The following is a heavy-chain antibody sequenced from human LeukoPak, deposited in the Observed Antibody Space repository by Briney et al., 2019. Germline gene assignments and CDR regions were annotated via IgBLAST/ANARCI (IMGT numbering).Heavy chain of an antibody. J-gene: IGHJ6*03. Sequence: PGGSLRLSCAASGFTFSRYGMHWVRQAPGKGLEWVAFIRYDGSNKYYADSVKGRFTISRDNSKNTLYLQMNSLRAEDTAVYYCANNYGDYYYYMDVWGKGTTVTISS. V-gene: IGHV3-30*02. CDR3: ANNYGDYYYYMDV. CDR2: IRYDGSNK. D-gene: IGHD4-17*01. CDR1: GFTFSRYG.